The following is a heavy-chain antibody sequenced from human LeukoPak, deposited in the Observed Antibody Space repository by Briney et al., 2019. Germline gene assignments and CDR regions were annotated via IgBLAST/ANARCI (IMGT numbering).Heavy chain of an antibody. D-gene: IGHD2-21*02. CDR1: GFTFSNAW. J-gene: IGHJ4*02. CDR3: TTCGGDCYFNY. V-gene: IGHV3-15*01. Sequence: GGSLTLACAASGFTFSNAWMNWVRQAPGKGLEWVGRIKSKPAGETTTYAAPVKGRFTISRDDSRNTLYLQMNSLKTEDTAVYYCTTCGGDCYFNYWGQGTLVTVSS. CDR2: IKSKPAGETT.